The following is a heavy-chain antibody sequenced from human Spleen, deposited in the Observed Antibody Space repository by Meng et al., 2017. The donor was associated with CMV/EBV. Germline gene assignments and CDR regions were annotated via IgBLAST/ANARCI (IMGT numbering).Heavy chain of an antibody. J-gene: IGHJ4*02. CDR2: INTNTGRP. D-gene: IGHD6-19*01. Sequence: CKTSGYTFTTYAMNWVRQAPGQGLEWMGRINTNTGRPTYAQGSTGRFVFSLDTSDTTAYLHISSLKAEDTAVYYCARSSAWTDFDYWGQGILVTVSS. V-gene: IGHV7-4-1*02. CDR1: GYTFTTYA. CDR3: ARSSAWTDFDY.